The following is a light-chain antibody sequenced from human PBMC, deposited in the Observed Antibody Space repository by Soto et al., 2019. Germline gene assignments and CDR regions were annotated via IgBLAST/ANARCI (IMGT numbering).Light chain of an antibody. Sequence: QSALTQPASVSGSPGQSITISCTGTSSDVGGYNFVSWYQQHPGKATKLMIYEVSNRPSGVSTRFSASKSGNTASLSISGLQAEDEADYYCSSHTSSSTRVFGTGTKLTVL. J-gene: IGLJ1*01. CDR1: SSDVGGYNF. V-gene: IGLV2-14*01. CDR2: EVS. CDR3: SSHTSSSTRV.